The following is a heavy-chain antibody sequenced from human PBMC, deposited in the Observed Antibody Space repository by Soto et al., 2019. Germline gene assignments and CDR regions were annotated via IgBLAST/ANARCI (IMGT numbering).Heavy chain of an antibody. D-gene: IGHD1-1*01. CDR1: GLTISGKKY. V-gene: IGHV3-53*01. CDR2: LYDVDGS. J-gene: IGHJ3*01. Sequence: DVQLVESGGGLIQPGESLRLSCAAFGLTISGKKYVAWVRQAPGKGLEWVSGLYDVDGSFYADSVRGRFTTCSDRSKTTVYLQMNDLRPDDTAVYYCATWHEREHAYDVWGQGTTITVSS. CDR3: ATWHEREHAYDV.